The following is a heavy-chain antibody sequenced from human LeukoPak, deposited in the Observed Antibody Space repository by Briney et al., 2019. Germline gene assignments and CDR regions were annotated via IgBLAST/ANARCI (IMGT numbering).Heavy chain of an antibody. D-gene: IGHD3-3*01. V-gene: IGHV3-30-3*01. J-gene: IGHJ4*02. CDR3: ARGSDYDFWSGHIGDY. Sequence: GGSLRLSCAASGFTFSSYAMHWVRQAPGKGLEWVAVISYDGSNKYYADSVKGRFTISRDNSKNTLYLQMNSLRAEDTAVYYCARGSDYDFWSGHIGDYWGQGTLVTVSS. CDR2: ISYDGSNK. CDR1: GFTFSSYA.